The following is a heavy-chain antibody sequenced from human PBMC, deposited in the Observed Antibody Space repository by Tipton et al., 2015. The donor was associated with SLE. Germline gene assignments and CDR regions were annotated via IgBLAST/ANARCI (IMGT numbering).Heavy chain of an antibody. Sequence: QLVQSGGGLVQPGGSLRLSCVASGFTVSSNYMSWVRQAPGKGLEWLADINEDESEKNQVDSVKGRFTISRNNAKNSLYLQMNSLRDEDTAIYFCARGWGFDYWGQRTLVTVSS. V-gene: IGHV3-7*01. CDR1: GFTVSSNY. CDR3: ARGWGFDY. J-gene: IGHJ4*02. CDR2: INEDESEK. D-gene: IGHD7-27*01.